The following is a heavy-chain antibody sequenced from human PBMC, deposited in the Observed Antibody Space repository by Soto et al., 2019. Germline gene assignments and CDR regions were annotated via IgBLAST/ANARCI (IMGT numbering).Heavy chain of an antibody. CDR2: ISTYNGNT. V-gene: IGHV1-18*01. D-gene: IGHD2-15*01. Sequence: QVQLVQSGAEVKKPGASVQVSCKASGYTFDRYGISWVRQAPGQGLEWMGWISTYNGNTNYAQKLKGRVTMTTDTFTSTAYMELRSLTSDDTAVYYCAREGYCSSGSCALYSHEYFGMDVWGQGTTVTVSS. J-gene: IGHJ6*02. CDR3: AREGYCSSGSCALYSHEYFGMDV. CDR1: GYTFDRYG.